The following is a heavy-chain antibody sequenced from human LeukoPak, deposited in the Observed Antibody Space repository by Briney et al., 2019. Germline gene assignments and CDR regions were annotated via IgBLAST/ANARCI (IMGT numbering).Heavy chain of an antibody. Sequence: ASVKASCKASGYTFTSYGISWVRQAPGQGLEWMGWISAYNGNTNYAQKLQGRVTMTTDTFTSTAYMELRSLRSDDTAVYYCARDCSSTSCYSVWFDPWGQGTLVTVSS. CDR1: GYTFTSYG. J-gene: IGHJ5*02. D-gene: IGHD2-2*01. CDR3: ARDCSSTSCYSVWFDP. V-gene: IGHV1-18*01. CDR2: ISAYNGNT.